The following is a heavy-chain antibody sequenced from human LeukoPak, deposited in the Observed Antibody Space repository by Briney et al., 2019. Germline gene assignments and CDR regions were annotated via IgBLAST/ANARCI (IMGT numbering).Heavy chain of an antibody. CDR2: IYISGST. CDR1: GGSISNSY. V-gene: IGHV4-4*07. Sequence: PSETLSLTCTVSGGSISNSYWSWIRQPAGKGLEWIGRIYISGSTNYNPSLKSRVTMSVDTSKNQFSLKLSSVIAAGTAVYYCARSDWSNWFDPWGQGTLVTVSS. D-gene: IGHD3-9*01. J-gene: IGHJ5*02. CDR3: ARSDWSNWFDP.